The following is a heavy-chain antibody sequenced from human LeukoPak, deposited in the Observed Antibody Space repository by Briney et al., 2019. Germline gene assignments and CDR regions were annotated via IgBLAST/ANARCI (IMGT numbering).Heavy chain of an antibody. D-gene: IGHD4-17*01. CDR2: ISSSSSYI. Sequence: PGGSLRLSCAASGFTFSSYSMNWVRQAPGKGLEWVSSISSSSSYIHYADSVKGRFTISRDNAKNSLYLQMNRLRAEDMAVYYCARSRSSYYGDYAYWGQGTLVTVSS. V-gene: IGHV3-21*01. J-gene: IGHJ4*02. CDR3: ARSRSSYYGDYAY. CDR1: GFTFSSYS.